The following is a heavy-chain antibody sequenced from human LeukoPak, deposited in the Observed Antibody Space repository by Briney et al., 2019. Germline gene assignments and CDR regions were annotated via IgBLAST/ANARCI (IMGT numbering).Heavy chain of an antibody. D-gene: IGHD3-10*01. CDR1: GGTFSSYA. CDR3: ARSAGVSLGGGLTFDY. CDR2: IIPIFGTA. J-gene: IGHJ4*02. Sequence: ASVKVSCKASGGTFSSYAISWVRQAPGQGLEWMGGIIPIFGTANYAQKFQGRVTITADESTSTAYMELSSLRSEDTAVYYCARSAGVSLGGGLTFDYWGQGTLVTVSS. V-gene: IGHV1-69*13.